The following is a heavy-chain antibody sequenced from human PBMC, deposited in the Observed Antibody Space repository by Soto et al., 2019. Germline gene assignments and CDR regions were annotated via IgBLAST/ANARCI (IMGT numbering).Heavy chain of an antibody. Sequence: QVQLVESGGGVVQSGRSLRLSCEGSGFTFSCCGMHWVRQAPGKGLEWVAVIWSDGSNQYYADSVKGRFSISRDNSNNTLFLQIDSLRADDTAVYYCAREAAVATSTFYYFYGLDVWGQGTTVTVSS. CDR3: AREAAVATSTFYYFYGLDV. CDR1: GFTFSCCG. J-gene: IGHJ6*02. D-gene: IGHD5-12*01. CDR2: IWSDGSNQ. V-gene: IGHV3-33*01.